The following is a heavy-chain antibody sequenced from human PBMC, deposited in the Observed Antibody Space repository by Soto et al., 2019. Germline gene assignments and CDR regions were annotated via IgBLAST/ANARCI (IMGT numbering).Heavy chain of an antibody. V-gene: IGHV4-61*01. J-gene: IGHJ5*02. Sequence: QVQLQESGPGLVKPSETLSLTCTVSGGSVSSGNYYWSWIRQPPGKGLEWIGFIYYTGSTSYNPSLKSRITISIDTSKNQFSLKLTSVTAADTAVYYCASALYCSGGSCPFAPWGQGTLVTVSS. CDR2: IYYTGST. D-gene: IGHD2-15*01. CDR1: GGSVSSGNYY. CDR3: ASALYCSGGSCPFAP.